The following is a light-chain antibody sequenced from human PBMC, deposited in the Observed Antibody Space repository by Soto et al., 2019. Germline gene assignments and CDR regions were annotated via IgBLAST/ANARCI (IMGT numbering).Light chain of an antibody. V-gene: IGKV1-5*01. CDR2: DAS. Sequence: DIQMTQSPSTLSASVGDRVTITCRASQSISNWLAWYQQKPGKAPKLLISDASSFESGVPSRFSGSGSGTEFTLTISSLQPEDFAVYYCQQYYNWPRTFGQGTRLEIK. J-gene: IGKJ5*01. CDR3: QQYYNWPRT. CDR1: QSISNW.